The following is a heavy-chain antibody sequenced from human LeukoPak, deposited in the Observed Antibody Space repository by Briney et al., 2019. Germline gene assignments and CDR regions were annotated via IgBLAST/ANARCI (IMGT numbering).Heavy chain of an antibody. CDR1: GGTFSSYA. J-gene: IGHJ4*02. Sequence: SVKVSCKASGGTFSSYAISWVRQAPGQGLEWMGGIIPIFGTANYAQKFQGRVTITRNTSISTAYMELSSLRSEDTAVYYCARGNRFKRMYSSSWYGDYWGQGTLVTVSS. CDR2: IIPIFGTA. D-gene: IGHD6-13*01. V-gene: IGHV1-69*05. CDR3: ARGNRFKRMYSSSWYGDY.